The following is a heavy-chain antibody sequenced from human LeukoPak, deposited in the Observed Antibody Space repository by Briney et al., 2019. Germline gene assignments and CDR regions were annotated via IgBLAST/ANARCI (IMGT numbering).Heavy chain of an antibody. V-gene: IGHV3-23*01. CDR1: GFTFSSYA. J-gene: IGHJ3*02. CDR2: ISGSGGST. CDR3: AKGSYYDILTANDAFDI. D-gene: IGHD3-9*01. Sequence: GGSLRLSCAASGFTFSSYAMSWVRQAPGKGLEWVSAISGSGGSTYYADSVKGRFTISRDNSKNTLYLQMNSLRAEDTAVYYCAKGSYYDILTANDAFDIWGQGTMVTVSS.